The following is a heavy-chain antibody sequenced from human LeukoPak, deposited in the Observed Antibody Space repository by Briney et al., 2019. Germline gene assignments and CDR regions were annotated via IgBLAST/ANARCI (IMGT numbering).Heavy chain of an antibody. CDR2: IKQDGSEK. CDR3: ARDRSYCDSSGYYSDAFDI. CDR1: GFTFSSYW. V-gene: IGHV3-7*01. J-gene: IGHJ3*02. D-gene: IGHD3-22*01. Sequence: GGSLRLSCAAPGFTFSSYWMSWVRQAPGKGLEWVANIKQDGSEKYYVDSVKGRFTISRDNAKNSLYLQMNSLRAEDTAVYYCARDRSYCDSSGYYSDAFDIWGQGTMVTVSS.